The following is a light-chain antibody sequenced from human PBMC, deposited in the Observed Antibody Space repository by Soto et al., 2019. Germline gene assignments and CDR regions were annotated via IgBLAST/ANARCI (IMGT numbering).Light chain of an antibody. V-gene: IGKV1-39*01. CDR3: QHSYTYPYT. CDR2: DAS. CDR1: QAITKN. J-gene: IGKJ2*01. Sequence: DIQMTQSPASLSASVGDRVTITCRASQAITKNLNWYRHKLGKAPELLIYDASDSQAGVPSRFSGSGSGADFTLIISGLQPEDFATYYCQHSYTYPYTFGQGTKLEIK.